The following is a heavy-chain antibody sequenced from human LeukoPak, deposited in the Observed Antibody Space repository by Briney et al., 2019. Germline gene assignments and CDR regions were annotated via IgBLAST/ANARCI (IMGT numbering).Heavy chain of an antibody. J-gene: IGHJ4*02. CDR2: IKQDGSEK. V-gene: IGHV3-7*01. CDR1: GFTFSYYW. D-gene: IGHD3-22*01. CDR3: ARDTLSIYDSSGYFDY. Sequence: GGSLRLSCAASGFTFSYYWMSWVRQAPGKGLEWVANIKQDGSEKYYVDSVKGRFTISRDNAKNSLYLQMNSLRAEDTAVYYCARDTLSIYDSSGYFDYWGQGTLVTVSS.